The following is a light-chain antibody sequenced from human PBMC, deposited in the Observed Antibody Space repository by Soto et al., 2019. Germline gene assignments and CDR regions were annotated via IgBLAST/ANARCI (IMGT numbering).Light chain of an antibody. CDR3: QHYNNWPPWT. V-gene: IGKV3-15*01. J-gene: IGKJ1*01. CDR1: QSVSTN. Sequence: EIVMTQSPATLSVYLGERATLSCRVSQSVSTNLAWYQQKPGQAPRLLIYGASTRATGIPARFTGSGSGTEFTLTISSLQSEDFAVYSCQHYNNWPPWTFGRGTKVDIK. CDR2: GAS.